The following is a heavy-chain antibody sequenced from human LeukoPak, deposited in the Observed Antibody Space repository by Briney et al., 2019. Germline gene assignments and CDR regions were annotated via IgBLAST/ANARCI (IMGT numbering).Heavy chain of an antibody. Sequence: SETLSLTCTVSGASIRNYYWSWIRQSPGKGLEWIGYIYYSGSTNYNPSLESRVAMSVDTSKNQFSLRLSSVTAADTAIYYCARRYSSSWYVGFFDPWGQGKLVTVSS. CDR1: GASIRNYY. D-gene: IGHD6-13*01. CDR2: IYYSGST. CDR3: ARRYSSSWYVGFFDP. V-gene: IGHV4-59*08. J-gene: IGHJ5*02.